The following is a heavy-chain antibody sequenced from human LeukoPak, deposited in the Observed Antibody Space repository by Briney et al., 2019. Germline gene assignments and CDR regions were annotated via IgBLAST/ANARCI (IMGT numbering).Heavy chain of an antibody. CDR3: ARVAYGSGSRRIDC. J-gene: IGHJ4*02. D-gene: IGHD3-10*01. Sequence: SETLSLTCTVSGGSINSSNYNWGWIRQPPRRGPEWLASVYYSGLTYYNSSLKSRVSISVDTSKNQFSLKLTSVTAADTAVYYCARVAYGSGSRRIDCSGQGTLVTISS. CDR1: GGSINSSNYN. V-gene: IGHV4-39*07. CDR2: VYYSGLT.